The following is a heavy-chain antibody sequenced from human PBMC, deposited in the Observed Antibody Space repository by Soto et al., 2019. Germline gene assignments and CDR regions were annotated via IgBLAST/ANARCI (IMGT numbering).Heavy chain of an antibody. CDR2: INHSGST. J-gene: IGHJ5*02. Sequence: SETLSLTCAVYGGSFSGYYWSWIRQPPGKGLEWIGEINHSGSTNYNPSLKSRVTISVDTSKNQFSLKLSSVTAADTAVYYCARAFVFHQNNWFDPWGQGTLVTVSS. CDR1: GGSFSGYY. D-gene: IGHD3-16*01. V-gene: IGHV4-34*01. CDR3: ARAFVFHQNNWFDP.